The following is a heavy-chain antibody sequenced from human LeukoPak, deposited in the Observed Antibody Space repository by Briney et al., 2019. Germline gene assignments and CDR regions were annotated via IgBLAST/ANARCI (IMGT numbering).Heavy chain of an antibody. CDR3: ATRKLGNDY. J-gene: IGHJ4*02. CDR1: GGSVSNYY. CDR2: IYYTET. D-gene: IGHD7-27*01. V-gene: IGHV4-59*02. Sequence: PSETLSLTCTASGGSVSNYYWSWIPQSPGKGLEWIGYIYYTETSYNPSLKSRVTISADTSKNQFSLKLYSVTAADTAVYYCATRKLGNDYWGQGTLVTVSS.